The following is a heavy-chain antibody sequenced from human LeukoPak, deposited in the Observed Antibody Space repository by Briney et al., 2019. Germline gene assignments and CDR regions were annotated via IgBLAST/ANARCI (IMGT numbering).Heavy chain of an antibody. J-gene: IGHJ4*02. CDR1: GYSISSGYY. V-gene: IGHV4-38-2*01. Sequence: SATLSLTCAVSGYSISSGYYWGWIRQPPGKGLEWIGSIHHSGTTYYNPSLKSRVSISVDTSKNQFSLKLISVTAADTAVYYCARSVLYWGQGTLVTVSS. CDR2: IHHSGTT. CDR3: ARSVLY.